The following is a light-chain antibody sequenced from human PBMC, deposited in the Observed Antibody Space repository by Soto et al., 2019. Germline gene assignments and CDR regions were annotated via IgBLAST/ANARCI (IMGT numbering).Light chain of an antibody. Sequence: QSVLTQPRSVSGSPGQSVAISCTGTSSDVGGYNYVSWYQQHQQHPGKAPKLMIYDVSKRPSGVPDRFSGSKSGNTASLTISGLQAEDEADYYCCSNAGNVEVFGTGTKVTVL. CDR2: DVS. CDR1: SSDVGGYNY. CDR3: CSNAGNVEV. J-gene: IGLJ1*01. V-gene: IGLV2-11*01.